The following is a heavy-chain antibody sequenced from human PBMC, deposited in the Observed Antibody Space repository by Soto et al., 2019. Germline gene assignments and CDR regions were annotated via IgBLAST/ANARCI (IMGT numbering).Heavy chain of an antibody. CDR1: GFTFSSYG. CDR3: AKDREGFLEWLYSHDAFDI. J-gene: IGHJ3*02. D-gene: IGHD3-3*01. CDR2: ISYDGSNK. Sequence: GGSLRLSCAASGFTFSSYGMHWVRQAPGKGLEWVAVISYDGSNKYYADSVKGRFTISRDNSKNTLYLQMNSLRAEDTAVYYCAKDREGFLEWLYSHDAFDIWGQGTMVTVSS. V-gene: IGHV3-30*18.